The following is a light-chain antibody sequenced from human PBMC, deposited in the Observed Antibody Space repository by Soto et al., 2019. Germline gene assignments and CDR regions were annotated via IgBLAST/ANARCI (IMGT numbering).Light chain of an antibody. V-gene: IGKV1-5*03. CDR3: QHYNSSSEA. CDR2: KAS. Sequence: DIQITQCPSTLSGSVGDRVTITCRASQTISSWLAWYQQKPGKAPKLLIYKASTLKSGVRSRFSGSGAGTEFTRTISSLQPDDFATYYCQHYNSSSEAFGQGTKVDIK. CDR1: QTISSW. J-gene: IGKJ1*01.